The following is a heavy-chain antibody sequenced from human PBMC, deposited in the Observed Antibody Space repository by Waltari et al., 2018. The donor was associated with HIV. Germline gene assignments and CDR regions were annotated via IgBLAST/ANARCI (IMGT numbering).Heavy chain of an antibody. CDR2: ISYSGST. CDR1: GGSLRSADSY. V-gene: IGHV4-30-4*08. CDR3: ARDRNSDRWHSSPVGGWFDP. D-gene: IGHD6-13*01. J-gene: IGHJ5*02. Sequence: QVQLQESGPGLVKPSQTLSLTCTVSGGSLRSADSYWSWSCQPPGKGLEWIGYISYSGSTYYSLSLKSRLTISVDTSKNQFSLRLSSVTAADTAVYYCARDRNSDRWHSSPVGGWFDPWGQGTLVTVSS.